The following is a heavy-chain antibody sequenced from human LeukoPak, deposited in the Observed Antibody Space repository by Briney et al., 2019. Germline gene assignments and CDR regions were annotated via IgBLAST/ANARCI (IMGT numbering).Heavy chain of an antibody. V-gene: IGHV1-69*04. Sequence: SVKVSCKASGGTFSSYAISWVRQAPGQGLEWMGRIIPILGIANYAQKFQGRVTITADKSTSTAYMELSSLRSEDTAVYYCAREYYYGSGGNDYWGQGTLVTVSS. CDR2: IIPILGIA. CDR1: GGTFSSYA. CDR3: AREYYYGSGGNDY. D-gene: IGHD3-10*01. J-gene: IGHJ4*02.